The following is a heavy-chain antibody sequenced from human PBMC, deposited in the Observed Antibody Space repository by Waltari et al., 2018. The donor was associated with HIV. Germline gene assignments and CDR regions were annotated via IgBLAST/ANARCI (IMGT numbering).Heavy chain of an antibody. Sequence: EVQLVESGGGLVQPGGSLRLSCAASGFTFSSYAMHWVRQAPGKGLEYVSAISSNGGSTYYANSVKGRFTISRDNSKNTLYLQMGSLRAEDMAVYYCARDHYYDSSVAFDIWGQGTMVTVSS. CDR1: GFTFSSYA. CDR2: ISSNGGST. V-gene: IGHV3-64*01. J-gene: IGHJ3*02. D-gene: IGHD3-22*01. CDR3: ARDHYYDSSVAFDI.